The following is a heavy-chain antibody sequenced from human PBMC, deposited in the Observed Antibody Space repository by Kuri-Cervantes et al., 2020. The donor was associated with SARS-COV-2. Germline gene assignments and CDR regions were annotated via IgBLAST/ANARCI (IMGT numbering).Heavy chain of an antibody. CDR2: ISSSSSTI. D-gene: IGHD2-2*02. J-gene: IGHJ6*03. CDR1: GFTFSSYS. CDR3: ARRIVVVPAAIGMDV. Sequence: GESLKISCAASGFTFSSYSMNWVRQAPGKGLERVSYISSSSSTIYYADSVKGRFTISRDNAKNSLYLQMNSLRAEDTAVYYCARRIVVVPAAIGMDVWGKGTTVTFSS. V-gene: IGHV3-48*01.